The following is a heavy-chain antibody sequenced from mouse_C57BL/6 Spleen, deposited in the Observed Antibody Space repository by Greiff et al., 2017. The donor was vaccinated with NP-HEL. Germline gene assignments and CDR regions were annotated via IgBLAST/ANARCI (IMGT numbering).Heavy chain of an antibody. Sequence: VQLQQSGAELAKPGASVKLSCKASGYTFTSYWMHWVKQRPGQGLEWIGYITPSSGYTKYNQKFKDKATLTADQSSSTAYMQLSSLTYEDSAVYYCARDSSGRYYFDYWGQGTTLTVSS. CDR2: ITPSSGYT. CDR3: ARDSSGRYYFDY. D-gene: IGHD3-2*02. J-gene: IGHJ2*01. CDR1: GYTFTSYW. V-gene: IGHV1-7*01.